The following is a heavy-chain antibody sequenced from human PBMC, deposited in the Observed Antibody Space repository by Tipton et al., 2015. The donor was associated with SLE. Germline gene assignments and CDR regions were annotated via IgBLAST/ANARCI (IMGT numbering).Heavy chain of an antibody. CDR1: GGSIISSGYY. D-gene: IGHD4-17*01. J-gene: IGHJ4*02. V-gene: IGHV4-39*01. CDR3: VRLYDHGDYRDY. Sequence: TLSLTCTVSGGSIISSGYYWGWIRQPPGQGLEWIGTIYYSGNTYYNPSLKSRITISVDTSKTQFTLRLSSVTVADTAVYYCVRLYDHGDYRDYWGQRTLVTVSS. CDR2: IYYSGNT.